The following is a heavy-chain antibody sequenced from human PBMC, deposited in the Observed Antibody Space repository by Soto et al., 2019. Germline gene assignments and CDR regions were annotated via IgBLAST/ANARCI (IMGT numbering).Heavy chain of an antibody. D-gene: IGHD3-22*01. CDR3: ARRGDYFDGTFYYYDFDF. J-gene: IGHJ4*02. CDR2: IYPDDSST. Sequence: GESMQVSSRGSGYTCADSWSGRVRQMTGKGLEWMGIIYPDDSSTKYSPSFQGQVTISADKSISTAFLQWRSLKASDTAMYYCARRGDYFDGTFYYYDFDFWGQATLVNVSS. V-gene: IGHV5-51*01. CDR1: GYTCADSW.